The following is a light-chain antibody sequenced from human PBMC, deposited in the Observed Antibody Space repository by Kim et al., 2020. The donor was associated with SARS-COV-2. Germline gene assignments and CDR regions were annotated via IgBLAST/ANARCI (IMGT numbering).Light chain of an antibody. V-gene: IGKV3-20*01. CDR2: GAS. Sequence: EIVLTQSPGTLSLSPGERATLSCRASQSVSSSYLAWYQQKPGQAPRLLIYGASSGATGIPGRFSGSGSGTHFTLTISRLEPEDFAVYYCQQYGSSPWTFGQGTKLEI. CDR3: QQYGSSPWT. CDR1: QSVSSSY. J-gene: IGKJ2*02.